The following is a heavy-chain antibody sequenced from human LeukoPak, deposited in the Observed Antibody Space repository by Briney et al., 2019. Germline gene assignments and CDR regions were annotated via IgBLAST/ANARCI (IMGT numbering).Heavy chain of an antibody. CDR2: ISYDGSNK. D-gene: IGHD3-10*01. J-gene: IGHJ4*02. Sequence: PGGSLRLSCAASGFTFSGYGMHWVRQAPGKGLEWVAVISYDGSNKYYADSVKGRFTIPRDNSKNTLYLQMNSLRAEDTAVYYCAKDPGLWFGEFYFDYWGQGTLVTVSS. CDR1: GFTFSGYG. CDR3: AKDPGLWFGEFYFDY. V-gene: IGHV3-30*18.